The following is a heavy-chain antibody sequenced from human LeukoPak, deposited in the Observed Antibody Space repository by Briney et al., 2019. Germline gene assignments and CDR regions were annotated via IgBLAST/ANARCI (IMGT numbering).Heavy chain of an antibody. CDR3: ARDLYGDYGFDI. CDR1: GFTFSAYN. Sequence: GGSLRLSCAASGFTFSAYNMNWVRQAPGKGLEWVSSITGSSTYIYYADSVKGRFTISRDNAKNSLSLQMDSLRAEDTAVYYSARDLYGDYGFDIWGQGTMVTVSS. J-gene: IGHJ3*02. CDR2: ITGSSTYI. V-gene: IGHV3-21*01. D-gene: IGHD4-17*01.